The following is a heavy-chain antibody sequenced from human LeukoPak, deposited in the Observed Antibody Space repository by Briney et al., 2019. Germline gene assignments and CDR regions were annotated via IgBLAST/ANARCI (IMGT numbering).Heavy chain of an antibody. CDR2: IYYSGIT. D-gene: IGHD1-14*01. CDR3: GRARIVRTYNL. J-gene: IGHJ4*02. V-gene: IGHV4-59*12. Sequence: WETLSLTCTVSGDSISSYYWYWFRQPPGKELEWIANIYYSGITNYNPSPKSRVTIFLNTSKNHSVFGLIYVTGADNADYYCGRARIVRTYNLWGQGNLVSVSS. CDR1: GDSISSYY.